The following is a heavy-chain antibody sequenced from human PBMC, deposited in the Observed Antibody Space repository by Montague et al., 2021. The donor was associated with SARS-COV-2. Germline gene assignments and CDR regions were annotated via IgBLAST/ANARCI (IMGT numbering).Heavy chain of an antibody. V-gene: IGHV4-34*01. CDR2: INHSGNT. J-gene: IGHJ5*02. Sequence: SETLSLTCAVYGGSFSGYYWTWVRQPPGKGLEWIGEINHSGNTHYKPSLESRITMSVDTSKSLVSLNLTSVTAADTAVYYCARASSSWSGLDPWGQGTLVTVSS. D-gene: IGHD3-3*01. CDR1: GGSFSGYY. CDR3: ARASSSWSGLDP.